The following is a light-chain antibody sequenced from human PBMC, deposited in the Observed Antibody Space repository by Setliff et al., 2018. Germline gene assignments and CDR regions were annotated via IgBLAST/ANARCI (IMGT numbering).Light chain of an antibody. CDR1: SSNIGAGYD. V-gene: IGLV1-40*01. J-gene: IGLJ1*01. Sequence: QSALTKPPSVSGAPGQRVTISCTGSSSNIGAGYDVHWYQQLPGTAPKLLIYGNNNRPSGVPDRFSGSKSGTSASLAITGLQAEDEADYYCQSYDSSLSGWVFGTGTKVTV. CDR3: QSYDSSLSGWV. CDR2: GNN.